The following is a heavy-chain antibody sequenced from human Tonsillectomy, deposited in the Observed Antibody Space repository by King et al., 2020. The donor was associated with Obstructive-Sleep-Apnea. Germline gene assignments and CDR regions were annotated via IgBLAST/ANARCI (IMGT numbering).Heavy chain of an antibody. CDR2: IYYSGST. J-gene: IGHJ4*02. Sequence: VQLQESGPGLVKPSQTLSLTCAVSGGSISSGGYSWSWIRQPPGKGLEWIGYIYYSGSTYYNPSLKSRVTISVDTSKNQFSLKLSSVTAAATAVYYCAREVVDGDSSSWYFDYWGQGTLVTVSS. D-gene: IGHD6-13*01. CDR3: AREVVDGDSSSWYFDY. CDR1: GGSISSGGYS. V-gene: IGHV4-30-4*07.